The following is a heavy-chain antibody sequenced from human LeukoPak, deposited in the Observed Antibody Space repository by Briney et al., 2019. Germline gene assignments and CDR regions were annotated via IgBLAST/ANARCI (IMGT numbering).Heavy chain of an antibody. CDR3: ARAWGSGSYRVYGMDV. J-gene: IGHJ6*02. CDR1: GGSISSYY. V-gene: IGHV4-59*01. CDR2: IYYSGST. D-gene: IGHD3-10*01. Sequence: SETLSLTCTVSGGSISSYYWSWIRQPAGKGLEWIGYIYYSGSTNYNPSLKSRVTISVDTSKNQFSLKLSSVTAADTAVYYCARAWGSGSYRVYGMDVWGQGTTVTVSS.